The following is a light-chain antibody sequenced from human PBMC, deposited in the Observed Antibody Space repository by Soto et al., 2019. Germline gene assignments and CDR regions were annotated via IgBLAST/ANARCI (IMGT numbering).Light chain of an antibody. CDR1: QTISSW. CDR3: QHYNSYSEA. V-gene: IGKV1-5*03. J-gene: IGKJ1*01. CDR2: KAS. Sequence: DIQMTHYPSTLSASVGDRVTITCRASQTISSWLAWYQQKPGKAPKLLIYKASTLKSGVPSRFSGSGSGTEFTLTISSLQPDEFATYYCQHYNSYSEAFGQGTKVDIK.